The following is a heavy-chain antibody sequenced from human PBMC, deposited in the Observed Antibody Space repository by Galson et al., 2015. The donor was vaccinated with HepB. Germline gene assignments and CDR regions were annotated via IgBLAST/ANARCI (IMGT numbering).Heavy chain of an antibody. CDR1: GFDFGNYG. J-gene: IGHJ4*02. V-gene: IGHV3-33*01. CDR3: AREDATITVAALEY. CDR2: IWKDGSNK. D-gene: IGHD6-13*01. Sequence: SLRLSCAASGFDFGNYGMHWVRQAPGKGPEWMALIWKDGSNKHYADSLKGRFRISRDNAKNTLFLEADSVRAEDTAVYYCAREDATITVAALEYWGPGVLVTVSS.